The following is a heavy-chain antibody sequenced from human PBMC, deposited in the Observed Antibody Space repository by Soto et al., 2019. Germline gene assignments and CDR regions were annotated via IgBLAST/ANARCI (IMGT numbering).Heavy chain of an antibody. CDR3: AKDRAVSRREFDC. CDR1: GFTFSTYA. V-gene: IGHV3-23*01. CDR2: ISIGGGST. Sequence: PGGSLRLSCAASGFTFSTYAMSWVRQAPGKVLEWVSGISIGGGSTYYADSVKGRFTISRDNSKNTLYLQMNSLRAEDTAVYYCAKDRAVSRREFDCWGQGTLVTVSS. D-gene: IGHD3-10*01. J-gene: IGHJ4*02.